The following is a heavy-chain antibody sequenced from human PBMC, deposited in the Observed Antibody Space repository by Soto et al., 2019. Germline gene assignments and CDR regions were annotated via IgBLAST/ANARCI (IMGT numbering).Heavy chain of an antibody. CDR3: ARAIVVVPAARYYYYYMDV. CDR2: INHSGST. J-gene: IGHJ6*03. Sequence: SETLSLTCAVYGGSFSGYYWSWIRQPPGKGLEWIGEINHSGSTNYNPSLKSRVTISVDTSKNQFSLKLSSVTAADTAVYYCARAIVVVPAARYYYYYMDVWGKGTTVTVSS. V-gene: IGHV4-34*01. D-gene: IGHD2-2*01. CDR1: GGSFSGYY.